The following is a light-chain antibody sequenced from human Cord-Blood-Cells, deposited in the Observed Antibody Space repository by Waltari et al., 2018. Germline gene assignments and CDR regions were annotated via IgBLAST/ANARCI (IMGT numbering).Light chain of an antibody. J-gene: IGKJ4*01. CDR2: AAS. CDR3: QQSYSTPPT. CDR1: QSISSY. Sequence: QVTQSPSSLSASVGDRVTITCRASQSISSYLNWYQQKPGKAPKLLIYAASSLQSGVPSRFSGSGSGTDFTLTISSLQPEDFATYYCQQSYSTPPTFGGGTKVEIK. V-gene: IGKV1-39*01.